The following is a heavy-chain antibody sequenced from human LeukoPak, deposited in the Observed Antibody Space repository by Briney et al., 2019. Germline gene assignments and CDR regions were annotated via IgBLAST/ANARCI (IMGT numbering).Heavy chain of an antibody. D-gene: IGHD2-15*01. J-gene: IGHJ5*02. V-gene: IGHV4-61*02. CDR3: ARAQTCGGSCNWFDP. CDR1: SGSISSGSYY. Sequence: SETLSLTCTVSSGSISSGSYYWSWLRQPAGKGLEWIGRVYTSGSTNYNPSLKSRVTMSLDTSKSQFSLRLSSVTAADTAVYYCARAQTCGGSCNWFDPWGQGTLVTVSS. CDR2: VYTSGST.